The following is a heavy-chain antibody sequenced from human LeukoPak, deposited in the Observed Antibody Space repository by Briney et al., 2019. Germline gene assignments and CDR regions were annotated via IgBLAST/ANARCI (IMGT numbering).Heavy chain of an antibody. Sequence: SVKVSCKASGGTFSSYAISWVRQAPGQGLEWMGGIIPIFGTANYAQKFQGRVTITADESTSTAYMELSSLRSEDTAVYYCVRANYFKAVAGYFDYWGQGTLVTVSS. J-gene: IGHJ4*02. CDR3: VRANYFKAVAGYFDY. CDR1: GGTFSSYA. CDR2: IIPIFGTA. V-gene: IGHV1-69*01. D-gene: IGHD6-19*01.